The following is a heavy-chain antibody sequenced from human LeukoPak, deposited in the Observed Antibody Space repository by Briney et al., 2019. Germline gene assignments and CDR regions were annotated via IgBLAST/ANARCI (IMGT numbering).Heavy chain of an antibody. Sequence: ASVKVSCKASGYTFTGCYMYWVRQAPGQGLECMVWINPNSGGTTYAQKFQGRVTMTRDTSISTAYMELSRLRSDDTAVYYCARAEQQLVLAVDYWGQGTLVTVSS. CDR3: ARAEQQLVLAVDY. D-gene: IGHD6-13*01. J-gene: IGHJ4*02. CDR1: GYTFTGCY. CDR2: INPNSGGT. V-gene: IGHV1-2*02.